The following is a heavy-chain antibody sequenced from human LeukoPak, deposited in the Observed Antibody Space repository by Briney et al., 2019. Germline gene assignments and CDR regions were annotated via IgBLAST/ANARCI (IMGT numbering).Heavy chain of an antibody. CDR2: IKQDGSEK. Sequence: GGSLRLSCAASGFTFSSYWMSWVRQAPGKGLEWVANIKQDGSEKYYVDSVKGRFTISRDNAMNSLYLQMNSLRAEDTAVYYCARSIAARFRWFDPWGQGTLVTVSS. J-gene: IGHJ5*02. V-gene: IGHV3-7*01. CDR3: ARSIAARFRWFDP. D-gene: IGHD6-6*01. CDR1: GFTFSSYW.